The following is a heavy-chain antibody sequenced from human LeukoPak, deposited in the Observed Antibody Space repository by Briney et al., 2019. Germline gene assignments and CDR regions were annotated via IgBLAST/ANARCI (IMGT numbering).Heavy chain of an antibody. CDR2: ISSSGSTI. D-gene: IGHD6-6*01. CDR3: ARDRGGISSSPEDDASDI. CDR1: GFTFSDYY. V-gene: IGHV3-11*04. Sequence: GGSLRLSCAASGFTFSDYYMSWIRQAPGKGLEWVSYISSSGSTIYYADSVKGRFTISRDNAKNSLYLQMNSLRAEDTAVYYCARDRGGISSSPEDDASDIWGQGTMVTVSS. J-gene: IGHJ3*02.